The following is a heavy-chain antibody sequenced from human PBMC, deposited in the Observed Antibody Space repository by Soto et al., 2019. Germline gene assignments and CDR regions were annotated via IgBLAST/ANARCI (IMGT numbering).Heavy chain of an antibody. D-gene: IGHD5-12*01. CDR3: ARDPGYSGYGN. J-gene: IGHJ4*02. CDR1: GYTFTSYA. CDR2: INAGNGNT. Sequence: ASVKVSCKASGYTFTSYALHWVRQAPGQRLEWMGWINAGNGNTKYSQKFQGRVTITRDTSASTAYMELSSLRSEDTAVYYCARDPGYSGYGNWGQGTLVTVSS. V-gene: IGHV1-3*01.